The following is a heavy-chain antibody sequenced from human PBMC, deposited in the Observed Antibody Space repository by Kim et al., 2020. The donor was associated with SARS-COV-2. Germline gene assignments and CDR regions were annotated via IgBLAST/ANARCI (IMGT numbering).Heavy chain of an antibody. J-gene: IGHJ6*02. CDR3: AREPAPAYGEYLWDYYYYGMDV. CDR1: GYTFTSYG. Sequence: ASVKVSCKASGYTFTSYGISWVRQAPGQGLEWMGWISAYNGNTNYAQKLQGRVTMTTDTSTSTAYMELRSLRSDDTAVYYCAREPAPAYGEYLWDYYYYGMDVWGQGTTVTVSS. CDR2: ISAYNGNT. D-gene: IGHD4-17*01. V-gene: IGHV1-18*01.